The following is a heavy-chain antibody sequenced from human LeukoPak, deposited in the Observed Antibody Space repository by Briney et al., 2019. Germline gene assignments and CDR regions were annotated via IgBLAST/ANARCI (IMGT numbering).Heavy chain of an antibody. V-gene: IGHV5-51*01. Sequence: GESLKISCKGSGYSFTSCWIGWVRQMPGKGLEWMGIIYPGDSDTRYSPSFQGQVTISADKSISTAYLQWSSLKASDTAMYCCARLVGIGYSYGYFDYWGQGTLVTVSS. CDR3: ARLVGIGYSYGYFDY. CDR2: IYPGDSDT. CDR1: GYSFTSCW. D-gene: IGHD5-18*01. J-gene: IGHJ4*02.